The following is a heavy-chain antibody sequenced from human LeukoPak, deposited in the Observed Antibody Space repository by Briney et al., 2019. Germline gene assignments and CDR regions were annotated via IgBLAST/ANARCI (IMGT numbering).Heavy chain of an antibody. CDR2: IYSGGST. J-gene: IGHJ4*02. D-gene: IGHD4-17*01. CDR3: ASSGYGDYALDY. Sequence: GGSLRLSCAASGFTVSSNYMSWVRQAPGKGLEWVSVIYSGGSTYYADSVEGRFTIYRDNSKNTLYLQMNSLRAEDTAVYYCASSGYGDYALDYWGQGTLVTVSS. CDR1: GFTVSSNY. V-gene: IGHV3-66*01.